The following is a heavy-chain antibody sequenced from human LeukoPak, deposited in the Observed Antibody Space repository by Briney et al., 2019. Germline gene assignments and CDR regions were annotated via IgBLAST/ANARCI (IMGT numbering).Heavy chain of an antibody. CDR1: GFTFDNYA. D-gene: IGHD4-17*01. CDR2: ISGSGGST. J-gene: IGHJ4*02. CDR3: ASRNDYGDYFDY. Sequence: PGGSLRHSCAASGFTFDNYAMTWVRQAPGKGLEWVSAISGSGGSTYYADSVKGRFTISRDNSKNTLYLQMNSLRAEDTAVYYCASRNDYGDYFDYWGQGTLVTVSS. V-gene: IGHV3-23*01.